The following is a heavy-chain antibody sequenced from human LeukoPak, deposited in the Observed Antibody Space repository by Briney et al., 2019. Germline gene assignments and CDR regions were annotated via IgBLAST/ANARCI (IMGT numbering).Heavy chain of an antibody. Sequence: GGSLRLSCAASGLTFSTFGKHWVRRAPGKGLEWVAVISYDGRNTYYADSVKGRFTISRDNSKNTLYLQMNSLKTEDTAVYYCAKDRLVVAPAAMTSNFDYWGQGTLVTVSS. V-gene: IGHV3-30*18. CDR2: ISYDGRNT. CDR3: AKDRLVVAPAAMTSNFDY. J-gene: IGHJ4*02. D-gene: IGHD2-2*01. CDR1: GLTFSTFG.